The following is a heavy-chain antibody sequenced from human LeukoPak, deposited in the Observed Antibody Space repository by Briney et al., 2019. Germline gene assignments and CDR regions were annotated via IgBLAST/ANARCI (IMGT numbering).Heavy chain of an antibody. CDR3: AKDDNDILTGYRY. D-gene: IGHD3-9*01. CDR2: ISGSGGST. CDR1: GFTFSSYA. J-gene: IGHJ4*02. Sequence: GGSLRLSCAASGFTFSSYAMSWVRQAPGKGLERVSAISGSGGSTYYADSVKGRFTISRDNSKNTLYLQMNSLRAEDTAVYYCAKDDNDILTGYRYWGQGTLVTVSS. V-gene: IGHV3-23*01.